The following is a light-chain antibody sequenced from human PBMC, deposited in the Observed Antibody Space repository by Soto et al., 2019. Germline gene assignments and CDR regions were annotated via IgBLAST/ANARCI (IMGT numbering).Light chain of an antibody. J-gene: IGLJ2*01. Sequence: QHVLTQSPSASASLGASVKLTCTLSSGHSSYAIAWHQQQPEKGPRYLMKLNSDGSHSKGDGIPDRFSASTSGAERYLTISSLQSEDEADYYCQTWGTGTVVFGGGTKLTVL. CDR2: LNSDGSH. CDR3: QTWGTGTVV. V-gene: IGLV4-69*01. CDR1: SGHSSYA.